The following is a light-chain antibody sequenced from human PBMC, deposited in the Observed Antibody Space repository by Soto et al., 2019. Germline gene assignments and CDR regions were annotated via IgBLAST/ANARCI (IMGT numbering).Light chain of an antibody. J-gene: IGLJ2*01. V-gene: IGLV2-14*01. Sequence: QSVLAQPASVSGSPGQSITISCTGTSSDVGGYSSVSWYQQHPGKAPKLMLYDVTNRPSGVSNRFSGSKSGNTASLTISGLQTGDEADYYCSSSTSSNTRAFGGGTQLTVL. CDR3: SSSTSSNTRA. CDR1: SSDVGGYSS. CDR2: DVT.